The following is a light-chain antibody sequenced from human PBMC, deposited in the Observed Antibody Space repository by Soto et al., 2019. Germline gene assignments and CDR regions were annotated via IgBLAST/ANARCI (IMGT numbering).Light chain of an antibody. CDR2: QAS. V-gene: IGKV1-5*03. Sequence: DIQMTQSPSTLSASVGDRVTITCRASQNINIWLAWYQQKPGKAPKLLIYQASSLESGVPSRFSGSGSGTDFTLTISSLQPDDFATYYCQQYNSYWTFGQGTKVEIK. CDR3: QQYNSYWT. J-gene: IGKJ1*01. CDR1: QNINIW.